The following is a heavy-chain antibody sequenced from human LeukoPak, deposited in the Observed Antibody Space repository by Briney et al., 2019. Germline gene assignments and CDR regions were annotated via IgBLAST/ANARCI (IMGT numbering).Heavy chain of an antibody. CDR1: GFTFSSYS. CDR3: ARDGPQDFWSGRYYFDY. Sequence: PGGSLRLSCAASGFTFSSYSMNWVRQAPGKGLEWVAVIWYDGSNKYYADSVKGRFTISRDNSKNTLYLQMNSLRAEDTAVYYCARDGPQDFWSGRYYFDYWGQGTLVTVSS. CDR2: IWYDGSNK. V-gene: IGHV3-33*08. D-gene: IGHD3-3*01. J-gene: IGHJ4*02.